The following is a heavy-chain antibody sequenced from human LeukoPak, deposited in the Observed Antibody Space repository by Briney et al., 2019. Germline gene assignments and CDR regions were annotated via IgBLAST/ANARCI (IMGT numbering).Heavy chain of an antibody. V-gene: IGHV4-59*01. Sequence: SETLSLTCTVSGGSISSYYWSWIRQPPGKGLEWIGCIYYTGSTNYNPSLKSRVTISVDTSKNQFSLKLSSVTAADTAVYYCARDEYSSSSQWFDPWGQGTLVTVPS. CDR1: GGSISSYY. D-gene: IGHD6-6*01. CDR2: IYYTGST. CDR3: ARDEYSSSSQWFDP. J-gene: IGHJ5*02.